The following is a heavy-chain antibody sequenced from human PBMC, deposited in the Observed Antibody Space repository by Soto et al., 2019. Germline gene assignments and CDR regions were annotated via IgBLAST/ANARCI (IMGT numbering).Heavy chain of an antibody. D-gene: IGHD6-19*01. V-gene: IGHV4-59*08. J-gene: IGHJ4*02. CDR3: ARHTHDSSGWPETIDY. CDR1: GGSISSYY. Sequence: SETLSLTCTVSGGSISSYYWSWIRQPPGKGLEWIGYIYYSGSTNYNPSLKSRVTISVDTSKNQFSLKLSSVTAADTAVYYCARHTHDSSGWPETIDYWGQGTLVTVSS. CDR2: IYYSGST.